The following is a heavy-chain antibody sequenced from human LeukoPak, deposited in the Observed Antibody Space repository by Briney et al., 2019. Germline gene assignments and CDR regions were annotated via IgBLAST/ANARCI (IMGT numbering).Heavy chain of an antibody. D-gene: IGHD3-10*01. J-gene: IGHJ4*02. V-gene: IGHV3-7*01. CDR3: ARGDLWLGH. CDR2: IKSDGSEE. CDR1: GYTFTDHG. Sequence: GGSLRLSCAASGYTFTDHGMHWVRQAPGKGLEWVANIKSDGSEEYYGDSVKGRFTISRDNAKNSLCLQMNSLRVEDTAVYYCARGDLWLGHWGQGSLVTVSS.